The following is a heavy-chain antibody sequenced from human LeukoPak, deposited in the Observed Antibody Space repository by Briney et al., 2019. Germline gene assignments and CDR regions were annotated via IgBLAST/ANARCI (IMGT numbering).Heavy chain of an antibody. D-gene: IGHD6-19*01. CDR1: GGTFSSYA. V-gene: IGHV1-69*13. CDR3: AREGSGSNYFDY. J-gene: IGHJ4*02. CDR2: IIPIFGTA. Sequence: SVKVSCKASGGTFSSYAISWVRQAPGQGLEWMGGIIPIFGTANYAQKFQGRVTITADESTSTAYMELGSLRSEDTAVYYCAREGSGSNYFDYWGQGTLVTVSS.